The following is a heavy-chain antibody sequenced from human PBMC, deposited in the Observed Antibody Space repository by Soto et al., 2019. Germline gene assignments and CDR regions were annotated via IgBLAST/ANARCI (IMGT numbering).Heavy chain of an antibody. V-gene: IGHV3-30*18. D-gene: IGHD2-2*01. CDR2: ISYDGSNK. CDR1: GFTFSSYG. J-gene: IGHJ4*02. CDR3: AKGHIVVVPAASILTS. Sequence: GGSLRLSCAASGFTFSSYGMHWVRQAPGKGLEWVAVISYDGSNKYYADSVKGRFTISRDNSKNTLYLQMNSLRAEDTAVYYCAKGHIVVVPAASILTSWGQGTLVTVSS.